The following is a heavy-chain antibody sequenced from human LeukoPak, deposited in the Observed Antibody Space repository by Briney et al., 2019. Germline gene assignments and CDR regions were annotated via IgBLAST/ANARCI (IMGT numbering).Heavy chain of an antibody. Sequence: SGTLSLTCAVSGYSISSGYYWGWIRQPPGKGLEWIGSIYHSGSTYYNPSLKSRVTISVDTSKNQFSLKLSSVTAADTAVYYCARASFGWVTDYSGSGSYYAFDYWGQGTLVNVSS. J-gene: IGHJ4*02. D-gene: IGHD3-10*01. CDR3: ARASFGWVTDYSGSGSYYAFDY. CDR1: GYSISSGYY. CDR2: IYHSGST. V-gene: IGHV4-38-2*01.